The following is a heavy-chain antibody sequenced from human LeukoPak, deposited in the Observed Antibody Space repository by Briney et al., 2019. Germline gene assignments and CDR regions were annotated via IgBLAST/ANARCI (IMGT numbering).Heavy chain of an antibody. J-gene: IGHJ6*03. CDR3: AREDSGSYYNFYYFYMDV. V-gene: IGHV4-38-2*02. CDR1: GYSISSGYY. Sequence: PSKTLSLTCTVSGYSISSGYYWGWIRQPPGKGLEWIGSIYHSGSTYYNPSLKSRVTISVDPYKNQFSLKLSSVTAADTAVYYCAREDSGSYYNFYYFYMDVWGKGTTVTISS. D-gene: IGHD3-10*01. CDR2: IYHSGST.